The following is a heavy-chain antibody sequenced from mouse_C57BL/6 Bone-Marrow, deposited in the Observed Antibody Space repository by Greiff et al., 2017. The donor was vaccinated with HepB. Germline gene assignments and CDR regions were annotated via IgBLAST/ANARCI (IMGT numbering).Heavy chain of an antibody. J-gene: IGHJ3*01. CDR2: IDPETGGT. D-gene: IGHD4-1*01. Sequence: SGAELVRPGASVTLSCKASGYTFTDYEMHWVKQTPVHGLEWIGAIDPETGGTAYNQKFKGKAILTADKSSSTAYMELRSLTSEDSAVYYCTRRWGNWDWFAYWGQGTLVTVSA. CDR3: TRRWGNWDWFAY. CDR1: GYTFTDYE. V-gene: IGHV1-15*01.